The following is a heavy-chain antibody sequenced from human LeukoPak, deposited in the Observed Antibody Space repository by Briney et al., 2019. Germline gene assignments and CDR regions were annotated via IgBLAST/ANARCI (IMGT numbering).Heavy chain of an antibody. Sequence: QPGGSLRLSCAASGFTFSSYGMHWVRQAPGKGLEWVAFIRYDGSNKYYADSVKGRFTISRDNSKNTLYLQMNSLRAEDTAVYYCAKAVGYCSSTSCPKGYFQHWGQGTLVTVSS. CDR3: AKAVGYCSSTSCPKGYFQH. J-gene: IGHJ1*01. V-gene: IGHV3-30*02. CDR1: GFTFSSYG. CDR2: IRYDGSNK. D-gene: IGHD2-2*01.